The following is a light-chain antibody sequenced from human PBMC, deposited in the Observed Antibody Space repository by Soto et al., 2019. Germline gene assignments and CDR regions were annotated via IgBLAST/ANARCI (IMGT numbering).Light chain of an antibody. J-gene: IGKJ1*01. CDR3: QQSYGLPAT. CDR1: QSIASY. V-gene: IGKV1-39*01. CDR2: AAS. Sequence: DIQMTQSPPSLSASVGDRVTITCRASQSIASYLNWHQQKRVKAPKLLIFAASSLQSGVPSRFSGSGSGTDFTLTISSLQPEDFTHYYCQQSYGLPATFGQGTKVDIK.